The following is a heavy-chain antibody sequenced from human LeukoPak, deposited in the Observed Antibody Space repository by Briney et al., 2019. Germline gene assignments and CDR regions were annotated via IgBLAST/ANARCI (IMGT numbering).Heavy chain of an antibody. J-gene: IGHJ4*02. V-gene: IGHV4-4*07. D-gene: IGHD6-13*01. Sequence: PSETLSLTCTVSGGSISSYYWSWIRQPAGKGLEWIGRIYTSGSTSENTIYNPSLKSRVTVSVDTSKNQFSLKVNSMTAADTAVYYCARAAPATGNFDYWGQGTLVTVSS. CDR1: GGSISSYY. CDR2: IYTSGSTSENT. CDR3: ARAAPATGNFDY.